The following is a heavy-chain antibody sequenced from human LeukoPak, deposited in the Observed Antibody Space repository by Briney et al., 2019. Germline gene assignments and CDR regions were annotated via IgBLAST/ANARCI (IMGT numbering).Heavy chain of an antibody. CDR2: ISSSGSHT. CDR1: GFTFSNYA. Sequence: GGSLRLSCAASGFTFSNYAMTWVRQAPGKGLEWVSSISSSGSHTYYADSVKGRFTISRDNSKNTLYLQMNSLRVEDTAVFYCAKLISSATNYWGQGTLVTVSS. J-gene: IGHJ4*02. CDR3: AKLISSATNY. D-gene: IGHD2-15*01. V-gene: IGHV3-23*01.